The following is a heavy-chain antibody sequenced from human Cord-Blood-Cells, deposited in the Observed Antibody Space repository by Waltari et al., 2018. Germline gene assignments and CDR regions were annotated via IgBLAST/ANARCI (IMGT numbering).Heavy chain of an antibody. CDR1: GSSISSGYY. Sequence: QVQLQESGPGLVKPSETLSLTCTVSGSSISSGYYWGWIRQPPGKGLEWIGSIYHSGSTYYNPSLKSRVTISVDTSKNQFSLKLSSVTAADTAVYYCARGDRNWFDPWGQGTLVTVSS. CDR3: ARGDRNWFDP. CDR2: IYHSGST. D-gene: IGHD2-21*02. V-gene: IGHV4-38-2*02. J-gene: IGHJ5*02.